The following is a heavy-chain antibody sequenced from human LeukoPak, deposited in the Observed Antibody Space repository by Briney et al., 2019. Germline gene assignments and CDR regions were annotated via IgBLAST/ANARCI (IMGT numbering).Heavy chain of an antibody. CDR1: GGSISSGGYY. J-gene: IGHJ5*02. CDR3: ARVLDSSGYYVRGSRDWFDP. CDR2: IYYSGST. V-gene: IGHV4-31*03. Sequence: SEALSLTCTVSGGSISSGGYYWSWIRQHPGKGLEWIGYIYYSGSTYYNPSLKSRVTISVDTSKNQFSLKLSSVTAADTAVYYCARVLDSSGYYVRGSRDWFDPWGQGTWSPSPQ. D-gene: IGHD3-22*01.